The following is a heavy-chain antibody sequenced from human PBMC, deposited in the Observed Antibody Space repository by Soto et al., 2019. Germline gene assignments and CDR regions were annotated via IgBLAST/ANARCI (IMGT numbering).Heavy chain of an antibody. CDR1: GFTFSSYA. Sequence: GGSLRLSCAASGFTFSSYAMSWVRQAPGKXLEWVSAISGSGGSTYYADSVKGRFTISRDNSKNTLYLQMNSLRAEDTAVYYCDKYLDDDYELDYYYYGIDVWGQGTPVTVSS. V-gene: IGHV3-23*01. CDR3: DKYLDDDYELDYYYYGIDV. CDR2: ISGSGGST. D-gene: IGHD3-16*01. J-gene: IGHJ6*02.